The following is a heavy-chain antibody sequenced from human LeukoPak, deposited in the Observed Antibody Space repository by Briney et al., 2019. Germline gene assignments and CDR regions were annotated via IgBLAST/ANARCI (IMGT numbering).Heavy chain of an antibody. V-gene: IGHV3-23*01. D-gene: IGHD1-14*01. CDR3: ATLGMIAGPFDY. J-gene: IGHJ4*02. CDR2: VSGSGSST. Sequence: GGSLRLSCAASGFTFSSYAMSWVRQAPGKGLEWVSAVSGSGSSTHHADSVKGRFTISRDNSKNTPYLQMNSLRAEDTAVYYCATLGMIAGPFDYWGQGTLVTVSS. CDR1: GFTFSSYA.